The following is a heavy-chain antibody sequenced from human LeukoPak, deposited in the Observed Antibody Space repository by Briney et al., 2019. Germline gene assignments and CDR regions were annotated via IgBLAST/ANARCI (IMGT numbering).Heavy chain of an antibody. D-gene: IGHD1-26*01. Sequence: GASVRVSCKASGYTFNNYVINWVRQAPGQGLESLGLIISKDGNTKSAQKVQDRVTMTTDASTSTGYMELRSLRSDDTAVYYCATTSDPAYSGSYWRQGGTFDIWRQGTMVTVSS. CDR3: ATTSDPAYSGSYWRQGGTFDI. J-gene: IGHJ3*02. CDR2: IISKDGNT. V-gene: IGHV1-18*01. CDR1: GYTFNNYV.